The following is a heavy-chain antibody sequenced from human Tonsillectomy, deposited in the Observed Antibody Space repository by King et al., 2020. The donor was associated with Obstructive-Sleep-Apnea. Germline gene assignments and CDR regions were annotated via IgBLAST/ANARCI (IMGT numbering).Heavy chain of an antibody. D-gene: IGHD4-17*01. CDR2: IYDSGST. V-gene: IGHV4-31*03. Sequence: VQLQESGPGLVKPSQTLSLTCTVSDGSISGGAYFWSWIRQRPGKGLEWIGYIYDSGSTYYNPSLKSRVTISVDTSKNQYFLKLSSVTAADTAVYYCARDQVRYGDYYFDYWGQGTLVTVSS. J-gene: IGHJ4*02. CDR3: ARDQVRYGDYYFDY. CDR1: DGSISGGAYF.